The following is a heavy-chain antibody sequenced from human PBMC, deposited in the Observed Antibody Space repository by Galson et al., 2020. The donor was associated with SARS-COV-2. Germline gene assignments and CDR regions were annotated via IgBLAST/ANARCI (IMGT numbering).Heavy chain of an antibody. J-gene: IGHJ3*02. CDR1: GGSISSSSYY. V-gene: IGHV4-39*01. CDR2: IYDSGST. CDR3: ARLPYYYDSSYAFDI. Sequence: SETLSLTCTVSGGSISSSSYYWGWIRQPPGKGLEWIGCIYDSGSTYYNPSRKSRGTITVDTSKNQFSLKLSSVTAADTAVYYCARLPYYYDSSYAFDIWGQGTMVTVSS. D-gene: IGHD3-22*01.